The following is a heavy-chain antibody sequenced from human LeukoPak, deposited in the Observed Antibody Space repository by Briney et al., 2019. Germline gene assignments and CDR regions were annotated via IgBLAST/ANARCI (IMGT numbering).Heavy chain of an antibody. Sequence: PSQTLSLTCTVSGGSISSGDYYWSWIRQPPGKGLEWIGYIYYSGSTYYNPSLKSRVTISVDTSKNQFSLKLSSVTAADTAVYYCARDSALGPMVRGRWFDPWGQGTLVTVSS. J-gene: IGHJ5*02. CDR3: ARDSALGPMVRGRWFDP. D-gene: IGHD3-10*01. CDR2: IYYSGST. V-gene: IGHV4-30-4*01. CDR1: GGSISSGDYY.